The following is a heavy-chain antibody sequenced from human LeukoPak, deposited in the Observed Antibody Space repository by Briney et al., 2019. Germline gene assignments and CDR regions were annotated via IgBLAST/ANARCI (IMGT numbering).Heavy chain of an antibody. CDR2: INSDGRNT. Sequence: GGSLRLSCAASGFTFSTYWMHWVRQAPGKGLVWVSHINSDGRNTTYADSVTGRFTISRDNAKNTLYLQMNSLRAKDTAVYYCARVLAQQQGYWGQGTLVTVSS. D-gene: IGHD6-13*01. CDR1: GFTFSTYW. J-gene: IGHJ4*02. CDR3: ARVLAQQQGY. V-gene: IGHV3-74*01.